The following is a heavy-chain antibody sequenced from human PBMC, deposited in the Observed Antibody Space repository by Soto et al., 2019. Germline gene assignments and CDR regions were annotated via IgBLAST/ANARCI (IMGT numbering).Heavy chain of an antibody. CDR2: ISYDGGKK. CDR1: GFNFSSYA. J-gene: IGHJ4*02. D-gene: IGHD6-13*01. CDR3: AREGQPAAGTTPHN. Sequence: GGSLRLSCAASGFNFSSYAMHWVRQAPGKGLEWVAVISYDGGKKYYADSVKGRFTISRDNSKNTLYVEMNSLSAEDTAVYYCAREGQPAAGTTPHNWGQGTLVTAPQ. V-gene: IGHV3-30*04.